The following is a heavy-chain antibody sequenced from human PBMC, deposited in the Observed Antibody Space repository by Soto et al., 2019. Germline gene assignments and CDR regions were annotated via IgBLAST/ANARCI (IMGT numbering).Heavy chain of an antibody. CDR2: VRGGGDLT. D-gene: IGHD2-21*02. CDR3: ARDPAYCGGDCP. Sequence: VGSLRLSCAASGFTFSNYAMSWVRQAPGKGLEWITSVRGGGDLTYYADSVKGRFTISRDNAKNTLYLQMNSLRAEDTAVYYCARDPAYCGGDCPWGQGTLVTVSS. J-gene: IGHJ5*02. CDR1: GFTFSNYA. V-gene: IGHV3-23*01.